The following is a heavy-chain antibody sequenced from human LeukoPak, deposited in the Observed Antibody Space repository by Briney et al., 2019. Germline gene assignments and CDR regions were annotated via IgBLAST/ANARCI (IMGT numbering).Heavy chain of an antibody. D-gene: IGHD5-18*01. CDR3: ARGRGYTYGRRGDFDY. V-gene: IGHV1-69*13. J-gene: IGHJ4*02. CDR2: IIPFFGTA. Sequence: SVKVSCKASGGIFNNHAFSWVRQAPGQGLEWMGVIIPFFGTANCAQKFQGRVTIAADDSASTAYMELNSLRSEDTAVYFCARGRGYTYGRRGDFDYWGQGTLVTVSS. CDR1: GGIFNNHA.